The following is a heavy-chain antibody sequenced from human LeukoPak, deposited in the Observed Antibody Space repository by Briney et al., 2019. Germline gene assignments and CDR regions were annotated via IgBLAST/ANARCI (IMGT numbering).Heavy chain of an antibody. CDR1: GGSIISSSNYY. J-gene: IGHJ3*01. Sequence: PSETLSLTCTVSGGSIISSSNYYWSWIRQPPGKGLEWIGYIFHSGSTYYNASLKSRLSISVDRSKNQFSLELSSVTAADTAVYYCARGIAFDLWGHGTLVTVSS. V-gene: IGHV4-30-2*01. CDR2: IFHSGST. CDR3: ARGIAFDL.